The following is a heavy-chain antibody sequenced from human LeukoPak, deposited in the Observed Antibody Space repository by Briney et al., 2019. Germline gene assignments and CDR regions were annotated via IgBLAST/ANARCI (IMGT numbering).Heavy chain of an antibody. CDR3: ARDHQIRTKDYYYYYYMDV. J-gene: IGHJ6*03. CDR1: RGTFSSYA. V-gene: IGHV1-69*05. D-gene: IGHD1-14*01. CDR2: IIPIFGTA. Sequence: SVKVSCKASRGTFSSYAISWVRQAPGQGLEWLGRIIPIFGTANYAQKFQGRVTITTDESTSTAYMELSSLRSEDTAVYYCARDHQIRTKDYYYYYYMDVWGKGTTVTVSS.